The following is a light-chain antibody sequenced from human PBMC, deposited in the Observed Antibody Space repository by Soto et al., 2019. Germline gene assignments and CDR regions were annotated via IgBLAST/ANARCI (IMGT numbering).Light chain of an antibody. CDR1: QTISNN. J-gene: IGKJ1*01. V-gene: IGKV3-15*01. Sequence: EVVVTQSPATLSVSPGERATLSCKASQTISNNLDWYQQRPGQGPRLLIYGSSTRATGIPARFSGSGSGTEFTLTTSSLQSEDSAVYYCQQYSGWPPRTFGQGTKVEIK. CDR3: QQYSGWPPRT. CDR2: GSS.